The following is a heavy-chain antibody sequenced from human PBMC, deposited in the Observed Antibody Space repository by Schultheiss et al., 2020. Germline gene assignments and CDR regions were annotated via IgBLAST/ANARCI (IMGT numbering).Heavy chain of an antibody. V-gene: IGHV1-2*04. CDR2: INPNSGGT. J-gene: IGHJ6*02. CDR1: GYTFTDYY. Sequence: ASVKVSCKASGYTFTDYYLHWVRQAPGQGPEWMGWINPNSGGTKYAHKFQGWVNMTRDTSISTAYMELGRLTSADTAIYYCARERARRYLGGMAVWGQGTMVTVSS. CDR3: ARERARRYLGGMAV. D-gene: IGHD3-9*01.